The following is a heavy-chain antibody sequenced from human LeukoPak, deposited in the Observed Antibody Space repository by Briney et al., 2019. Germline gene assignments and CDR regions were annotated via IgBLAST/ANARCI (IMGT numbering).Heavy chain of an antibody. CDR3: ARDSAARSDL. V-gene: IGHV4-59*11. CDR2: IYYNGGT. CDR1: GSSISGHH. J-gene: IGHJ2*01. Sequence: SETLSLTCTVSGSSISGHHWSWIRQPPGKELEWIGYIYYNGGTSYNPSLKSRVTISVDTSKNQFSLHLNAVTAADTAVYYCARDSAARSDLWGRGTLVTVAS. D-gene: IGHD2-15*01.